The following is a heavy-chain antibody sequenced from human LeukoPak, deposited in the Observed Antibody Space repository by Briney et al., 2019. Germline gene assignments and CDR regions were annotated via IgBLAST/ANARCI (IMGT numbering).Heavy chain of an antibody. Sequence: GRSLRLSCTASGFTFGDYAISWVRQAPGKGMEWVGFIRSKAYGGTTEYAASVKGRFTISRDDSKSLAYLQMNSLKTEDTAVYYCTRDRDYDSSGTFDYWGQGTLVTVSS. V-gene: IGHV3-49*04. CDR1: GFTFGDYA. J-gene: IGHJ4*02. CDR3: TRDRDYDSSGTFDY. D-gene: IGHD3-22*01. CDR2: IRSKAYGGTT.